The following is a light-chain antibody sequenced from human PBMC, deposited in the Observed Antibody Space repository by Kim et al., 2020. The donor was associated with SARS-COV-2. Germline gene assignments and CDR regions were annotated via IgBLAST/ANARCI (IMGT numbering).Light chain of an antibody. J-gene: IGLJ1*01. CDR3: SSYTSSYTFV. CDR1: RSDVGGYNF. CDR2: DVT. V-gene: IGLV2-14*04. Sequence: GQSMTISCTGTRSDVGGYNFVAWCQQQPGKAPKFLIYDVTERPSGVSNRFSGSKSGNTASLTISGLQPEDEADYYCSSYTSSYTFVFGTGTKVTVL.